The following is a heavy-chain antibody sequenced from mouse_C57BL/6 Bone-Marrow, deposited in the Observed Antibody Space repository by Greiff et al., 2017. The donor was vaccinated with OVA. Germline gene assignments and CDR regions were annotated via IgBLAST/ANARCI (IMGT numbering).Heavy chain of an antibody. CDR1: GYTFTSYG. Sequence: VQRVESGAELARPGASVKLSCKASGYTFTSYGISWVKQRTGQGLEWIGEIYPRSGNTYYNEKFKGKATLTADKSSSTAYMELRSLTSEDSAVYFCARFSFFAYWGQGTLVTVSA. CDR2: IYPRSGNT. CDR3: ARFSFFAY. J-gene: IGHJ3*01. V-gene: IGHV1-81*01.